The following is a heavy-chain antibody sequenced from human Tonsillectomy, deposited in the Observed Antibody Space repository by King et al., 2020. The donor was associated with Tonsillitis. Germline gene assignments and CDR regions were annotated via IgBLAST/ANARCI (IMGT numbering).Heavy chain of an antibody. D-gene: IGHD6-19*01. CDR1: GYSFTNYW. CDR3: ARLRPFHFIAVAGRGRGFFDY. CDR2: IFPGDSDT. Sequence: QLVQSGAEVKKPGESLKISCKGSGYSFTNYWIGWVRQMPGKGLEWMGIIFPGDSDTRYSPSFQGQVTISADKSISTAYLQWSSLKASDTAMYYCARLRPFHFIAVAGRGRGFFDYWGQGTLVTVSS. J-gene: IGHJ4*02. V-gene: IGHV5-51*01.